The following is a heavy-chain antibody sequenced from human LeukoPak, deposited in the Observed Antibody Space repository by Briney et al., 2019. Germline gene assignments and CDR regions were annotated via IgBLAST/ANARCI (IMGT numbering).Heavy chain of an antibody. V-gene: IGHV3-23*01. CDR1: GFTFSSYV. CDR3: AKDSALAVAGTIDI. CDR2: ISGSGRST. Sequence: PRGSLRLSCAASGFTFSSYVMSWGRQAPRKGLEMVSAISGSGRSTYYARPVKGQSTIPRDNSKNPLNLKMTSLRAEDTAVNYGAKDSALAVAGTIDIWGQGTMVSVSS. D-gene: IGHD6-19*01. J-gene: IGHJ3*02.